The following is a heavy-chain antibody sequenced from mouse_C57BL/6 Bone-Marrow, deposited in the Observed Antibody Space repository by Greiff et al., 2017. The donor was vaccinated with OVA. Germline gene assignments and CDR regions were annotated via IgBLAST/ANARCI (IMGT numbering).Heavy chain of an antibody. D-gene: IGHD2-4*01. CDR2: INYDGSST. CDR3: ARDEGLRLGAMDY. J-gene: IGHJ4*01. Sequence: EVQLVESEGGLVQPGSSMKLSCTASGFTFSDYYMAWVRQVPEKGLEWVANINYDGSSTYYLDSLKSRFIISRDNAKNILYLQMSSLKSEDTATYYCARDEGLRLGAMDYWGQGTSVTVSS. V-gene: IGHV5-16*01. CDR1: GFTFSDYY.